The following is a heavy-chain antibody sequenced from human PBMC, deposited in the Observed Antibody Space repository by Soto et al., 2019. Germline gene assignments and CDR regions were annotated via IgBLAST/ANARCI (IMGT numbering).Heavy chain of an antibody. J-gene: IGHJ4*02. V-gene: IGHV4-39*01. Sequence: LSLTCTVSGSSINSSGYYWGWIRQPPGKGLEWIGSMFYGVSTYYNPSLKSRVTVSVDTSKNQFSLNLRSVTAADTAVYYCARLPSRHLVDYWGQGTLVTVS. CDR2: MFYGVST. CDR3: ARLPSRHLVDY. D-gene: IGHD3-3*02. CDR1: GSSINSSGYY.